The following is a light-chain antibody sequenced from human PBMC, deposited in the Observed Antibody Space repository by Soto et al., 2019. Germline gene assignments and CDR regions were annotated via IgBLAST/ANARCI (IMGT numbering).Light chain of an antibody. J-gene: IGLJ1*01. CDR2: DGI. CDR1: SSDVGRYIL. V-gene: IGLV2-23*01. Sequence: QSVLTQPASVSGSPGQSITISCTGPSSDVGRYILVSWYQQHPGKAPKLIIYDGIKRPSGVSNRFSGSQSGNTASLTISGLQAEDEAYYYCCSYADSRASPYVFGTGTKLTVL. CDR3: CSYADSRASPYV.